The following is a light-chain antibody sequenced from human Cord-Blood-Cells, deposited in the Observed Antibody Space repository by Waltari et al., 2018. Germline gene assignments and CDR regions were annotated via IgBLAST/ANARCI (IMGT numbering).Light chain of an antibody. CDR1: SSNIGSNY. CDR3: AAWDDSLSGPV. Sequence: QSVLTQPPSASGTPGQRVTISCSGSSSNIGSNYVYWYQQLPGTAPKLLIYRNYQRPAGVPGRCSGSKSGTSASLAISGLRSEDEADYYCAAWDDSLSGPVFGGGTKLTVL. CDR2: RNY. V-gene: IGLV1-47*01. J-gene: IGLJ3*02.